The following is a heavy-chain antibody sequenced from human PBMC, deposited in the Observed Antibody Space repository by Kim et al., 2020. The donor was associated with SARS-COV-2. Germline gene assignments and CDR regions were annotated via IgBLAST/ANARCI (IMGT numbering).Heavy chain of an antibody. CDR1: GFTFSSYG. CDR3: AKDQDLRGDSSFDY. D-gene: IGHD2-21*01. V-gene: IGHV3-30*18. CDR2: ISYDGSNK. J-gene: IGHJ4*02. Sequence: GGSLRLSCAASGFTFSSYGMHWVRQAPCKGLEWVAVISYDGSNKYYADSVKGRFTISRDNSKNTLYLQMNSLRAEDTAVYYCAKDQDLRGDSSFDYWGQGTLVTVSS.